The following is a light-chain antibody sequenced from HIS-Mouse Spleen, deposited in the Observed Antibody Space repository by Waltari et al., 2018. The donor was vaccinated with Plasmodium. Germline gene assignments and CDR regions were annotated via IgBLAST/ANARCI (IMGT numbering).Light chain of an antibody. V-gene: IGKV3-15*01. CDR2: GAS. J-gene: IGKJ1*01. CDR1: QSVSSN. Sequence: EIVMTQSPATLSVSPGERATLSCRASQSVSSNLAWYQQTPGQAPRRLIYGASTRSTGIPARCSGSGSGTEFTLTISSMQSEDFAVYYCQQYNNWPRGTFGQGTKVEIK. CDR3: QQYNNWPRGT.